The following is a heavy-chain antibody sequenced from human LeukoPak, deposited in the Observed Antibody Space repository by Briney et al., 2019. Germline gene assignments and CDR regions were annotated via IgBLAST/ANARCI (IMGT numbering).Heavy chain of an antibody. Sequence: GGSLRLSCADSGFTFSTYSMNWVRQAPGKGLEWVSSISKSSYYIHYADSVKGRFTISRDNAKNSLFLQMNSLRAEDTAVYYCARDLRSSGYYAFDYWGQGTLVTVSS. J-gene: IGHJ4*02. D-gene: IGHD3-22*01. V-gene: IGHV3-21*01. CDR2: ISKSSYYI. CDR3: ARDLRSSGYYAFDY. CDR1: GFTFSTYS.